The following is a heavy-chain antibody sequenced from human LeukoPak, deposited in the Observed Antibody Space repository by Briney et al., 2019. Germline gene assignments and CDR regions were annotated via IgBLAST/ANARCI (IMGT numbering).Heavy chain of an antibody. CDR3: ARERRSGSYYYFDY. V-gene: IGHV4-34*01. CDR2: INRSGST. Sequence: SETLSLTCAVYGGSFSGYYWSWIRQPPGKGLEWIGEINRSGSTNYNPSLKSRVTISVDTSKNQFSLKLSSVTAADTAVYYCARERRSGSYYYFDYWGQGTLVTVSS. D-gene: IGHD3-10*01. J-gene: IGHJ4*02. CDR1: GGSFSGYY.